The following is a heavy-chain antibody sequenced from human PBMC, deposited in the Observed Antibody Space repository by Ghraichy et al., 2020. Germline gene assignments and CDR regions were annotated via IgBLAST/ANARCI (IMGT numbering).Heavy chain of an antibody. CDR2: IKSKTDGGTT. CDR3: TTDLRYNWNDDRLAFDI. V-gene: IGHV3-15*01. Sequence: GGSLRLSCAASGFTFSNAWMSWVRQAPGKGLEWVGRIKSKTDGGTTDYAAPVKGRFTISRDDSKNTLYLQMNSLKTEDTAVYYCTTDLRYNWNDDRLAFDIWGQGTMVTVSS. D-gene: IGHD1-1*01. CDR1: GFTFSNAW. J-gene: IGHJ3*02.